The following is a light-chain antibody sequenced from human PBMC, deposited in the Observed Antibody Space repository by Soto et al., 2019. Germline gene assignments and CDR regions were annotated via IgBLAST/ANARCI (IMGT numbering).Light chain of an antibody. J-gene: IGKJ4*01. CDR1: QSISSY. CDR2: AAS. CDR3: QQSYRTPLT. V-gene: IGKV1-39*01. Sequence: DIQMTQSPSSLSASVGXRVTITCRPSQSISSYLNWYQQKPGKAPKLLIYAASSLQSGVPSRFSGSGSGTDFTLTISSLQPEDFAAYYCQQSYRTPLTFGGGTKVDIK.